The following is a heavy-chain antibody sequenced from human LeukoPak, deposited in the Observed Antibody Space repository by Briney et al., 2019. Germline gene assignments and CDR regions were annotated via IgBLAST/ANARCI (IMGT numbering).Heavy chain of an antibody. Sequence: GGSLRLSCAASGITFSYYGMHWVRQAPGRGLEWLTFTQYDGSNTYYADSVKGRFTISRDNSKNTLYLQMNSLRAEDTAVYYCAKGLIAAAGDYFDYWGQGTLVTVSS. CDR1: GITFSYYG. CDR3: AKGLIAAAGDYFDY. D-gene: IGHD6-13*01. V-gene: IGHV3-30*02. CDR2: TQYDGSNT. J-gene: IGHJ4*02.